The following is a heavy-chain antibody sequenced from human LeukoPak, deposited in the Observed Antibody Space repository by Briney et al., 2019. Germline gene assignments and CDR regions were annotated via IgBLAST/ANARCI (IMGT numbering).Heavy chain of an antibody. CDR2: INPNSGGT. V-gene: IGHV1-2*04. CDR1: GYTFTGYY. D-gene: IGHD3-10*01. Sequence: ASVKVSCKASGYTFTGYYMHWVRQAPGQGLEWMGWINPNSGGTNYAQKFQGWVTMTRDTSISTAYMELSRLRSDDTAVYYCARDGLATKVRGAMYGMDVWGKGTTVTVSS. CDR3: ARDGLATKVRGAMYGMDV. J-gene: IGHJ6*04.